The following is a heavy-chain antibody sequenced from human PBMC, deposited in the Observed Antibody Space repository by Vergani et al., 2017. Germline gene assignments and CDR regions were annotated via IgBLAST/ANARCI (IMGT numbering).Heavy chain of an antibody. D-gene: IGHD1-26*01. CDR2: INHSGST. J-gene: IGHJ6*03. CDR1: GGSFSGYY. V-gene: IGHV4-34*01. CDR3: AGIVGATRNYYYYMDV. Sequence: QVQLQQWGAGLLKPSETLSLTCAVYGGSFSGYYWSWIRQPPGKGLEWIGEINHSGSTNYNPSLKSRVTISVDTSKNQFSLKLSSVTAAEPAVYYCAGIVGATRNYYYYMDVWGKGTTVTVSS.